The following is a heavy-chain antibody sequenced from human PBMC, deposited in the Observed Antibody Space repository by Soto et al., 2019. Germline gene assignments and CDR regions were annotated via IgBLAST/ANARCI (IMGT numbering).Heavy chain of an antibody. CDR1: GGSFSGYY. CDR3: ARPTSRYCSGGSCYFPFDY. J-gene: IGHJ4*02. CDR2: INHSGST. Sequence: SETLSLTCAVYGGSFSGYYWSWIRQPPGKGLEWIGEINHSGSTNYNPSLKSRVTISVDTSKNQFSLKLSSVTAADTAVYYCARPTSRYCSGGSCYFPFDYWGQGTLVTVSS. D-gene: IGHD2-15*01. V-gene: IGHV4-34*01.